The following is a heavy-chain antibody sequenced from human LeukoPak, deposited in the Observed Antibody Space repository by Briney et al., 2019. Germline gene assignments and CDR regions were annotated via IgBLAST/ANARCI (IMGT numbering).Heavy chain of an antibody. D-gene: IGHD3-9*01. CDR2: KRYEGSLK. CDR3: AKVRTEIDDNAFGI. J-gene: IGHJ3*02. V-gene: IGHV3-30*02. Sequence: PGGSLRLSCAASGFTFSTYSMHWVRQAPGKGLERVEIKRYEGSLKHYAVSVRGRFTISRDNSKNTLYLQMDSLRADDTSVFYCAKVRTEIDDNAFGIWGHGSMVTVSS. CDR1: GFTFSTYS.